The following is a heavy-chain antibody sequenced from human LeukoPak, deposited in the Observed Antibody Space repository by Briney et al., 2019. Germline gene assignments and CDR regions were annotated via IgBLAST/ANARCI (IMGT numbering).Heavy chain of an antibody. CDR3: ANGAVVAGA. V-gene: IGHV3-30*18. CDR1: GFTFSSYG. J-gene: IGHJ3*01. CDR2: ISYDGSNK. D-gene: IGHD6-19*01. Sequence: GGSLRLSCAASGFTFSSYGMHWVRQAPGKGLEWVAVISYDGSNKYYADSVKGRSTISRDNSKNTLYLQMNSLRAEDTAVYYCANGAVVAGAWGQGTMVTVSS.